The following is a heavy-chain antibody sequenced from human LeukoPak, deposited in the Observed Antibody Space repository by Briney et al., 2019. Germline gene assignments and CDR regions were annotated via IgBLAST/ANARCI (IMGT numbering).Heavy chain of an antibody. D-gene: IGHD3-3*01. CDR2: INPNSGGT. Sequence: ASVKVSCKASGYTFTGYYMHWVRQAPGQGLEWMGRINPNSGGTNYAQKFQGRVTMTRDTSISTAYMELSRLRSDDTAVYYCARDNYYDFWSGYSTYANNWFDPWGQGTLVTVSS. CDR1: GYTFTGYY. J-gene: IGHJ5*02. V-gene: IGHV1-2*06. CDR3: ARDNYYDFWSGYSTYANNWFDP.